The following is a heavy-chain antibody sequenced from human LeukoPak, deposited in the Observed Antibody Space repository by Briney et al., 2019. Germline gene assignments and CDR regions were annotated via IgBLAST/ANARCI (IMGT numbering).Heavy chain of an antibody. V-gene: IGHV1-69*13. D-gene: IGHD2-2*01. CDR2: IIPIFGTA. CDR3: ARSPKFIVVVPAAIHNYFDY. Sequence: ASVKVSCTASGGTFSSYAISWVRQAPGQGLEWMGGIIPIFGTANYAQKFQGRVTITADESTSTAYMELSSLRSEDTAVYYCARSPKFIVVVPAAIHNYFDYWGQGTLVTVSS. CDR1: GGTFSSYA. J-gene: IGHJ4*02.